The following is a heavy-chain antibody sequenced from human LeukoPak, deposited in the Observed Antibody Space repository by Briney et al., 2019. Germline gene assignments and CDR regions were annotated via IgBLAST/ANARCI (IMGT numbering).Heavy chain of an antibody. CDR3: ARDLRPKSSGWPHI. V-gene: IGHV3-74*01. CDR1: GFTFSSYW. D-gene: IGHD6-19*01. CDR2: IRADGSST. J-gene: IGHJ3*02. Sequence: GGSLRLSCAASGFTFSSYWMHWVRQAPGKGLVWVARIRADGSSTSYADSVKGRFTISRDNAKNTLYLQMNSLRAEDTAVYYCARDLRPKSSGWPHIWGQGTMVTVSS.